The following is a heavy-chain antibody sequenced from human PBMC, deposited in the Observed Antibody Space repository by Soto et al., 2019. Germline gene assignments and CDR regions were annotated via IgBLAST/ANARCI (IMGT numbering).Heavy chain of an antibody. V-gene: IGHV3-33*01. D-gene: IGHD3-16*02. J-gene: IGHJ4*02. CDR3: ARDKGFYDHVWGSYRSAFDY. Sequence: QVYLVESGGGVVQPGGSLRLSCAASGFTFSSYGMHWVRQAAGKGPEWGAVVWNDGNTKYYADSVKGRFTISRDNSKNTVYLQMNNLRAEDTAVYYCARDKGFYDHVWGSYRSAFDYWGRGTLVAVSS. CDR2: VWNDGNTK. CDR1: GFTFSSYG.